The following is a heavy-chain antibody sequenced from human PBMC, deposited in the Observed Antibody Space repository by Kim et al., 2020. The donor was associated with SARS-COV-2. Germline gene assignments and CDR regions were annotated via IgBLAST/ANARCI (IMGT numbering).Heavy chain of an antibody. J-gene: IGHJ4*02. CDR1: GFTFSSYA. CDR3: AREPNFMVRGVIITRIFDY. V-gene: IGHV3-30*04. Sequence: GGSLRLSCAASGFTFSSYAMHWVRQAPGKGQEWVAVISYDGSNKYYADSVKGRFTISGDNSKNTLYLQMNSLRAEDTAVYYCAREPNFMVRGVIITRIFDYWGQGTLVTVSS. D-gene: IGHD3-10*01. CDR2: ISYDGSNK.